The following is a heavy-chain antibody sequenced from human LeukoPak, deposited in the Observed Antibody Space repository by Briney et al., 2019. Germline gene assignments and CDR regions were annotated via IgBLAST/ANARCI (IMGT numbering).Heavy chain of an antibody. D-gene: IGHD5-18*01. Sequence: SVKVSCKASGGTFSSCAISWVRQAPGQGLEWMGRIIPIFGTANYAQKLQGRVTITTDESTSTAYMELSSLRSEDTAVYYCARDTWVDTAMISLNYYYYMDVWGKGTTVTVSS. CDR3: ARDTWVDTAMISLNYYYYMDV. CDR1: GGTFSSCA. J-gene: IGHJ6*03. CDR2: IIPIFGTA. V-gene: IGHV1-69*05.